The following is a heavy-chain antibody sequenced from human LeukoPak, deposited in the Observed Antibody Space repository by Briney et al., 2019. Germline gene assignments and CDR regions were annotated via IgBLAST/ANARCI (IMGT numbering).Heavy chain of an antibody. CDR3: ASDRAYSQFDY. J-gene: IGHJ4*02. CDR1: GFTFSTYW. D-gene: IGHD2-15*01. V-gene: IGHV3-7*01. CDR2: IKEDGSDT. Sequence: GGSLRLSCAASGFTFSTYWMDWVRQAPGKGLEWVASIKEDGSDTNYVGSVRGRFPVSRDNTKNSLYLQMNSLRADDTAVYYCASDRAYSQFDYWGQGTLVTVSS.